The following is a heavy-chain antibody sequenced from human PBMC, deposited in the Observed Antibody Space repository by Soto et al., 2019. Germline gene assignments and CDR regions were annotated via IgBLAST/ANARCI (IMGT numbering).Heavy chain of an antibody. J-gene: IGHJ4*02. CDR2: INPSGGST. V-gene: IGHV1-46*01. CDR1: GYTFTSYY. D-gene: IGHD5-18*01. Sequence: ASVKGSCKASGYTFTSYYMHWVRQAPGQGPEWMGIINPSGGSTSYAQKFQGRVTITRDTSTSTVYMELSSLRSEDTAVYYCARDRVDTDIDTPVGGFDYWGQGTLVTVSS. CDR3: ARDRVDTDIDTPVGGFDY.